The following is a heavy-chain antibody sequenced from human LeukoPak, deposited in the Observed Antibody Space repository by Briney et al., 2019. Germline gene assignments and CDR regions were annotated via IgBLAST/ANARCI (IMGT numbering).Heavy chain of an antibody. V-gene: IGHV3-74*01. CDR3: ARDDYGDYYFDY. J-gene: IGHJ4*02. CDR1: GFTFSSFW. CDR2: INSDGSST. Sequence: GGSLRLSCAASGFTFSSFWMHWVHQAPGKGLVWVSRINSDGSSTLYADSVKGRFTISRDNAKNTLHLQMNSLRAEDTAVYYCARDDYGDYYFDYWGQGTLVTVSS. D-gene: IGHD4-17*01.